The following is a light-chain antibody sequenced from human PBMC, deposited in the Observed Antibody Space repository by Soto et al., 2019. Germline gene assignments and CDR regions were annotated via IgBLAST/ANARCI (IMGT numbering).Light chain of an antibody. CDR2: DVS. J-gene: IGLJ2*01. Sequence: QSALAQPASVSGSPGQSITISCTGTSSDIGGYNYVSWYQQHPGKVPKLMIYDVSNRPSGVSNRFSGSKSGNTASLTISGLQAEDEADYYCASYSDTARVVFGGGTKVTVL. CDR3: ASYSDTARVV. CDR1: SSDIGGYNY. V-gene: IGLV2-14*01.